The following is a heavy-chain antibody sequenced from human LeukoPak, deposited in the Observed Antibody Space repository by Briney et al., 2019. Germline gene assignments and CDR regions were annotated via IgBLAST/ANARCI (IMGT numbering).Heavy chain of an antibody. V-gene: IGHV3-21*01. J-gene: IGHJ6*02. Sequence: GGSLRLSCAASGFAFRNYSMNWVRQAPGKGLEWVSSNSSGGANIYYADSLKGRFTISRDNAKNLLHLQMNSLRVEDTAVYYCARPLGAPDYYLGMDVWGQGTAVTVSS. D-gene: IGHD3-10*01. CDR3: ARPLGAPDYYLGMDV. CDR2: NSSGGANI. CDR1: GFAFRNYS.